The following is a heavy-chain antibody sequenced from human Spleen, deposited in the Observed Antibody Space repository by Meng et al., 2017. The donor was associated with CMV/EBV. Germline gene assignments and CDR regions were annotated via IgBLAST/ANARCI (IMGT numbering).Heavy chain of an antibody. J-gene: IGHJ5*02. CDR3: ALTMDNWFDP. D-gene: IGHD3-10*01. CDR2: IYYSGTT. Sequence: CTVSGGSMGRGTYYWNWIRQPPGKGLEWIGNIYYSGTTYYNPSLKSRVTISADTSKNQFSLRLNSLTAADTAVYYCALTMDNWFDPWGQGILVTVSS. CDR1: GGSMGRGTYY. V-gene: IGHV4-39*07.